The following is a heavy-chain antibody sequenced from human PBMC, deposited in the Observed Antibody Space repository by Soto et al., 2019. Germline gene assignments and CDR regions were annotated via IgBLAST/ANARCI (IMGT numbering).Heavy chain of an antibody. D-gene: IGHD6-6*01. J-gene: IGHJ5*02. V-gene: IGHV4-34*01. CDR2: INHSGST. Sequence: QSQTLSLTCAVYGGSFSGYYWSWIRQPPGKGLEWIGEINHSGSTNYNPSLKSRVTISVDTSKNQFSLKLSSVTAADTAVYYCARGFISTYSSSSRPPNWFDPWGQGTLVTVSS. CDR1: GGSFSGYY. CDR3: ARGFISTYSSSSRPPNWFDP.